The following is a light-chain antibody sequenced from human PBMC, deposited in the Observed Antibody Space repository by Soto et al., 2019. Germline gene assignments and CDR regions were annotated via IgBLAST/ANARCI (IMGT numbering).Light chain of an antibody. CDR2: LGS. J-gene: IGKJ2*02. CDR3: MQGRKGPCT. Sequence: DIVMTQAPLSLPVTPGEPASISCRSSQSLLRTNGYHYLDWYLQKPGQSPQLLIYLGSTRASGVPDRFRGSGSGTDFTPKITRVEAEDVGVYYCMQGRKGPCTFGQGTKLEI. CDR1: QSLLRTNGYHY. V-gene: IGKV2-28*01.